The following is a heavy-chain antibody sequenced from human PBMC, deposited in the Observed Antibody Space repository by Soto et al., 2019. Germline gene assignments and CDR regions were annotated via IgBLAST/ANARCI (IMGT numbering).Heavy chain of an antibody. CDR2: INSDGSST. Sequence: GGSLRLSCAASGFTFSSYWMHWVRQAPGKGLVWVSRINSDGSSTSYADSVKGRFTISRDNAKNTLYLQMNSLRAEDTAVYYCARDLNSSWYIAPLYYYYGMDVWGQGTTVTVSS. CDR1: GFTFSSYW. V-gene: IGHV3-74*01. J-gene: IGHJ6*02. D-gene: IGHD6-13*01. CDR3: ARDLNSSWYIAPLYYYYGMDV.